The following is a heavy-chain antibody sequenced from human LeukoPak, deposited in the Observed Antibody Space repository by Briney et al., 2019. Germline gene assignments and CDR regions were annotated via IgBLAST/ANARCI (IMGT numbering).Heavy chain of an antibody. CDR1: GFAFNTYA. Sequence: PGGSLRLSCITSGFAFNTYAMHWVRQAPGKGLEWISYISPASNTIYYADSVKGRFTISRDNSKNTLYLQMNSLRAEDTAVYYCAKGGGLLDFWSGLVPFYYYYYGMDVWGQGTTVTVSS. CDR2: ISPASNTI. CDR3: AKGGGLLDFWSGLVPFYYYYYGMDV. J-gene: IGHJ6*02. D-gene: IGHD3-3*01. V-gene: IGHV3-48*01.